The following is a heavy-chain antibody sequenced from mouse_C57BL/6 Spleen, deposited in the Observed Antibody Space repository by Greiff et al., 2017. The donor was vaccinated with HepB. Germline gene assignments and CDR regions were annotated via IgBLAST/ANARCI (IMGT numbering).Heavy chain of an antibody. CDR1: GFTFSSYG. J-gene: IGHJ1*03. V-gene: IGHV5-6*01. Sequence: EVQLVESGGDLVKPGGSLKLSCAASGFTFSSYGMSWVRQTPDKRLEWVATISSGGSYTYYPDSVKGRFTLSRDNAKNTLYLQMSSLKSEDTAMYYCARITTVWYFDVWGTGTTVTVSS. D-gene: IGHD1-1*01. CDR2: ISSGGSYT. CDR3: ARITTVWYFDV.